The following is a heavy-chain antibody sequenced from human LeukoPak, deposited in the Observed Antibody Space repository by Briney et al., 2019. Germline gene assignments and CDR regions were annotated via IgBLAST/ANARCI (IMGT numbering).Heavy chain of an antibody. J-gene: IGHJ5*02. V-gene: IGHV1-18*01. Sequence: ASVKVSCKASGFVFTSYGFTWVRQAPGQGLEWMGWISANDGKTHYSERHQGRVTMTTDTVTSTAYMELRSLRSDDTAVYYCARAITGTLAPTRFDPWGQGTLVTVSS. CDR1: GFVFTSYG. CDR2: ISANDGKT. CDR3: ARAITGTLAPTRFDP. D-gene: IGHD1-7*01.